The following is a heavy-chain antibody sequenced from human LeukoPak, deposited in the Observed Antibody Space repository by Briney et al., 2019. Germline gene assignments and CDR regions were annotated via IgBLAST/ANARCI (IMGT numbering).Heavy chain of an antibody. J-gene: IGHJ4*02. CDR1: GGSISSSDYY. CDR3: ARVLRTSGAQMATISGY. D-gene: IGHD5-24*01. CDR2: IYYGGST. V-gene: IGHV4-39*01. Sequence: SETLSLTCTVSGGSISSSDYYWGWIRQPPGKGLEWIGSIYYGGSTYYNPSLKSRVTISVDTSMNQFSLKLSFVTTADTAVYYCARVLRTSGAQMATISGYWGQGTLVTVSS.